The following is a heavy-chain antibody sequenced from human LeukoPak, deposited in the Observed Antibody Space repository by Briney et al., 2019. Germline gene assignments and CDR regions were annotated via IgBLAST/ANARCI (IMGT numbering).Heavy chain of an antibody. Sequence: ASVMVSCKASGYTFTNYGISWVRQAPGQGLEWMAWISPNNGETRYAQNFQGRVTMTTDTSTSTAYMELRSLRSDDTAVYYCARVPPSAHQLLSSDYWGQGTQVTVSS. CDR2: ISPNNGET. V-gene: IGHV1-18*04. CDR3: ARVPPSAHQLLSSDY. J-gene: IGHJ4*02. CDR1: GYTFTNYG. D-gene: IGHD2-2*01.